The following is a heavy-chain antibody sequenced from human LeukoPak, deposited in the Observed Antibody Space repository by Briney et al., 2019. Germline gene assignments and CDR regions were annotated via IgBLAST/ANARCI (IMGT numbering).Heavy chain of an antibody. V-gene: IGHV3-23*01. D-gene: IGHD2-15*01. CDR2: IGGSGGST. Sequence: PGGSLRLSCAASGFTFSSYAMSWVRQAPGKGLEWVSAIGGSGGSTYYADSVKGRFTISRDNSKNTLYLQMNSLRAEDTAVYYCAKESGYCSGGSCYDVIGYFQHWGQGTLVTVSS. CDR3: AKESGYCSGGSCYDVIGYFQH. J-gene: IGHJ1*01. CDR1: GFTFSSYA.